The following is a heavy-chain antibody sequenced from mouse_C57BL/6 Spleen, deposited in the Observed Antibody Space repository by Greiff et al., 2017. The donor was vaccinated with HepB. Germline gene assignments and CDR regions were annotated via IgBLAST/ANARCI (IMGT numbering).Heavy chain of an antibody. Sequence: QVQLKQSGPELVKPGASVKISCKASGYAFSSSWMNWVKQRPGKGLEWIGRIYPGDGDTNYNGKFKGKATLTADKSSSTAYMQLSSLTSEDSAVYFCARARASWFAYWGQGTLVTVSA. D-gene: IGHD3-1*01. CDR1: GYAFSSSW. V-gene: IGHV1-82*01. J-gene: IGHJ3*01. CDR2: IYPGDGDT. CDR3: ARARASWFAY.